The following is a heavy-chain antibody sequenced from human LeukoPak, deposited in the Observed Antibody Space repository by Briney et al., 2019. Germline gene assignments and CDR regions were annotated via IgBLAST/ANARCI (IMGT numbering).Heavy chain of an antibody. Sequence: GGSVRLSCAASGFTFSNAWMSWVRQAPGKGLEWVGRIKSKTDGGTTDYAAPVKGRFTISRDDSKNTLYLQMNSLKTEDTAVYYCTTVNCRSTSCHGDYWGQGTLVTVSS. J-gene: IGHJ4*02. CDR2: IKSKTDGGTT. CDR1: GFTFSNAW. V-gene: IGHV3-15*01. CDR3: TTVNCRSTSCHGDY. D-gene: IGHD2-2*01.